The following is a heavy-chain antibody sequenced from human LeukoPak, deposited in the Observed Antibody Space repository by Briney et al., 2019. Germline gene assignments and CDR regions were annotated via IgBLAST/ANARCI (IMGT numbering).Heavy chain of an antibody. CDR2: IYYSGTT. D-gene: IGHD6-13*01. CDR1: GGSISSSSYY. V-gene: IGHV4-39*01. J-gene: IGHJ4*02. CDR3: ARRGMAAAGFFDY. Sequence: PSETLSLTCTVSGGSISSSSYYWGWIRQPPGKGLEWIGTIYYSGTTYYNPSLKSLVTISVDTSKTEFSLKLSSVTAADTAVYYCARRGMAAAGFFDYWGQGSLVTVSS.